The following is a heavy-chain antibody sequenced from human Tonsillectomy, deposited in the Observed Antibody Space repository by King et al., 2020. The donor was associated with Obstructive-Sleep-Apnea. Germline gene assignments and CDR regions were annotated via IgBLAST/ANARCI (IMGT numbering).Heavy chain of an antibody. CDR3: ARDSYCSSTSCWNYYYYGMDV. CDR1: GGSISSSSYY. D-gene: IGHD2-2*01. V-gene: IGHV4-39*07. J-gene: IGHJ6*02. Sequence: LQLQESGPGLVKPSETLSLTCTVSGGSISSSSYYWGWIRQPPGKGLEWIGRIYYSGSTYYNPSLKSRVTISVDTSKNQFSLKLSSVTAADTAVYYCARDSYCSSTSCWNYYYYGMDVWGQGTTVTVSS. CDR2: IYYSGST.